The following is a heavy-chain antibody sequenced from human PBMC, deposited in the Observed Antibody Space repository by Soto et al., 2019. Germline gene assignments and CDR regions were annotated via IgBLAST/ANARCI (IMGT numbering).Heavy chain of an antibody. CDR1: GFAFSTYA. J-gene: IGHJ4*02. V-gene: IGHV3-23*01. Sequence: EVQLLESGGGLVQPGGSLRLSCAASGFAFSTYAMTWVRQAPGKGLGWVSSVSDSGGTTFYADSVKGRFTVSRHNSKNTLYPQRNSLRAEDTALYFCAKELSYNSGRLFDYWGQGTLVTVSS. CDR3: AKELSYNSGRLFDY. D-gene: IGHD3-10*01. CDR2: VSDSGGTT.